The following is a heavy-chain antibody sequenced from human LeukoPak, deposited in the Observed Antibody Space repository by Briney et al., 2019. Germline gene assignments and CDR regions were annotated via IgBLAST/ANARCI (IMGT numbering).Heavy chain of an antibody. Sequence: ESGPTLVNPTQTLTLTCTFSGFSLNTRGVGGGWIRQPPGRALEWLALIYWDDDRRYNPSLKSRLTITKDTSKNEVVLTMTNMDPVDTATYYCAHRKNYYDSSVFDYWGQGTLVTVSS. J-gene: IGHJ4*02. V-gene: IGHV2-5*02. D-gene: IGHD3-22*01. CDR2: IYWDDDR. CDR1: GFSLNTRGVG. CDR3: AHRKNYYDSSVFDY.